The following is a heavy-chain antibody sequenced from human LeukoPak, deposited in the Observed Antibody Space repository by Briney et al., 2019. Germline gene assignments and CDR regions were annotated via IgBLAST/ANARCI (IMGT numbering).Heavy chain of an antibody. J-gene: IGHJ4*02. CDR1: GFTFSSYA. D-gene: IGHD4-17*01. V-gene: IGHV3-23*01. CDR3: ATSPPRVAYGDQLDY. CDR2: ISGSGGST. Sequence: GGSLRLSCAASGFTFSSYAMSWVRQAPGKGLEWVSAISGSGGSTYYADSVKGRFTISRDNSKNTLYLQMNSLRAEATAVYYCATSPPRVAYGDQLDYWGQGTLVTVSS.